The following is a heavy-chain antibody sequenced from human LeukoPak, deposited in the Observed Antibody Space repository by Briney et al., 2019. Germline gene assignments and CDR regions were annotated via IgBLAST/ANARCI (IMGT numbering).Heavy chain of an antibody. Sequence: PGGSLRLSCAASGFTFSSYAMSWVRQAPGKGLEWVSVIYSGGSTYYADSVKGRFTISRDNSKNTLYLQMNSLRAEDTAVYYCARSVRYCSGGSCPDVWGQGTTVTVSS. CDR2: IYSGGST. V-gene: IGHV3-53*01. CDR3: ARSVRYCSGGSCPDV. CDR1: GFTFSSYA. J-gene: IGHJ6*02. D-gene: IGHD2-15*01.